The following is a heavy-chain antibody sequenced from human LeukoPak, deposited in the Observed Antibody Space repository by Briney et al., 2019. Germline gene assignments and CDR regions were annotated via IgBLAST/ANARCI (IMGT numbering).Heavy chain of an antibody. D-gene: IGHD3-10*01. CDR1: GFTFISYS. CDR3: ARVLWFGEVLKGDAFDI. V-gene: IGHV3-48*02. Sequence: GGSLRLSCAASGFTFISYSMTGVRQAPGKGLEWVSYMNRGSSTMYYADAVKGRFTISRDNGKTSLYLQMNSLRDEDTAVYYCARVLWFGEVLKGDAFDIWGQGTMVTVSS. J-gene: IGHJ3*02. CDR2: MNRGSSTM.